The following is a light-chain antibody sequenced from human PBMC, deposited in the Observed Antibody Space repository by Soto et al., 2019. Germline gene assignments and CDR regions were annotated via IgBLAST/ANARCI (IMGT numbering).Light chain of an antibody. V-gene: IGKV3-20*01. CDR1: QSVGNNS. CDR3: QQYGTSCLVT. J-gene: IGKJ5*01. Sequence: EIVLTQSPGTLSLSPGERVTLSCRASQSVGNNSLAWYQQKPGQAPRLLIYGASTRATGVPDRFSGSGSGTDFTLTIGRLEPEDFAVYYCQQYGTSCLVTFGQGTRLEIK. CDR2: GAS.